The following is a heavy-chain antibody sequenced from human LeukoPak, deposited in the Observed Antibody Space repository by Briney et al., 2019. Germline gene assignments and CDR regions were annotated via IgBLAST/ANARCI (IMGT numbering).Heavy chain of an antibody. CDR1: GYTFTSYG. J-gene: IGHJ6*02. D-gene: IGHD2-2*01. CDR2: ISAYNGNT. V-gene: IGHV1-18*01. Sequence: ASVKVSCKASGYTFTSYGISWVRQAPGQGLEWMGWISAYNGNTNYAQKLQGRVTMTTDTSTSTAYMELRSLRSDDTAVYYCARDCIEYQLLFPPGDYYYGMDVWGQGTTVTVSS. CDR3: ARDCIEYQLLFPPGDYYYGMDV.